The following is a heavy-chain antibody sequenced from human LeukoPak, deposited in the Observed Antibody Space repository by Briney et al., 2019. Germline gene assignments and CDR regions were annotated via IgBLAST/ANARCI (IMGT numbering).Heavy chain of an antibody. Sequence: ASVKVSCKASGYTFTGYYMHWVRQAPEQGLEWMGWINPNSGGTNYAQKFQGRVTMTRDTSISTAYMELSRLRSDDTAVYYCAVLGYCSSTSCYPLDYWGQGTLVTVSS. V-gene: IGHV1-2*02. CDR3: AVLGYCSSTSCYPLDY. CDR1: GYTFTGYY. CDR2: INPNSGGT. D-gene: IGHD2-2*01. J-gene: IGHJ4*02.